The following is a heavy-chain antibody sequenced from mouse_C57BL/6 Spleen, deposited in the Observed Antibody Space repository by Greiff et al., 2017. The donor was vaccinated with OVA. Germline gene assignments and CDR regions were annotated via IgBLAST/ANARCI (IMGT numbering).Heavy chain of an antibody. CDR3: ARNYGNYGGAYAMDY. Sequence: VQLQQSGGGLVKPGGSLKLSCAASGFTFSDYGMHWVRQAPEKGLEWVAYISSGSSTIYYADTVKGRFTISRDNAKNTLFLQMTSLRSEDTAMYYCARNYGNYGGAYAMDYWGQGTSVTVSS. J-gene: IGHJ4*01. CDR1: GFTFSDYG. D-gene: IGHD2-1*01. CDR2: ISSGSSTI. V-gene: IGHV5-17*01.